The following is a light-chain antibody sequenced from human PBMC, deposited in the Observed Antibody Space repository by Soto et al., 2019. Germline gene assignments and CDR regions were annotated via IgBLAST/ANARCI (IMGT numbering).Light chain of an antibody. J-gene: IGLJ1*01. V-gene: IGLV2-14*03. CDR3: SSYTTSNTYV. Sequence: QSALAQPASVSGSPGQSITISCSGTSSDVGGYNYVSWYQQHPGKVPKLMIFDVSHRPSGISTRFSGSKSGNTASLTISGLQAEDEADYYCSSYTTSNTYVFGTGTKVTVL. CDR1: SSDVGGYNY. CDR2: DVS.